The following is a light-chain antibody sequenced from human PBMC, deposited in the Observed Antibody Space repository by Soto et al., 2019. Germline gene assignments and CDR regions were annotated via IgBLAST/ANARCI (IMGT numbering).Light chain of an antibody. CDR1: QSVSSSH. J-gene: IGKJ2*03. Sequence: EIVLTQSPATLSLSPEERATLFCKASQSVSSSHLAWYQQKVGQPPRLLLYDTSTRATGVPDRFSGDGSGTDFTLTISRLGAEDFAIYYWQQFGNSLDRFGPGTKLDIK. V-gene: IGKV3D-20*02. CDR3: QQFGNSLDR. CDR2: DTS.